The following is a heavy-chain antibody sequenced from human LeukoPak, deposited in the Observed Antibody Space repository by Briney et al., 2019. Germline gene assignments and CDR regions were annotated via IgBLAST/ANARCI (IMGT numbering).Heavy chain of an antibody. CDR1: GFTFSSYW. CDR2: IKQDGSEK. Sequence: GGSLRLSCTASGFTFSSYWMNWVRQAPGKGLEWVANIKQDGSEKYYVDSVKGRFTISRDNAKKSLYLQMNSLRAEDTAVYYCARETEMAHLDYWGQGTLVTVSS. V-gene: IGHV3-7*04. CDR3: ARETEMAHLDY. J-gene: IGHJ4*02. D-gene: IGHD5-24*01.